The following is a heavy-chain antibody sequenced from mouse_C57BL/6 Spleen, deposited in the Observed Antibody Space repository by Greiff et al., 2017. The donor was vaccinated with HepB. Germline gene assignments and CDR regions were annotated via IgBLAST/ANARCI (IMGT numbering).Heavy chain of an antibody. J-gene: IGHJ1*03. D-gene: IGHD2-10*02. CDR3: AREEGYGNNWYFDV. V-gene: IGHV1-76*01. CDR2: IYPGSGNT. CDR1: GYTFTDYY. Sequence: LVESGAELVRPGASVKLSCKASGYTFTDYYINWVKQRPGQGLEWIARIYPGSGNTYYNEKFKGKATLTAEKSSSTAYMQLSSLTSEDSAVYFCAREEGYGNNWYFDVWGTGTTVTVSS.